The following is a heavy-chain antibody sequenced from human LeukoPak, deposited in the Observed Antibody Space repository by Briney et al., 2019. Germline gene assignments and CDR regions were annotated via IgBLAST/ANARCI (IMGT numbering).Heavy chain of an antibody. CDR1: GFTFSTFG. V-gene: IGHV3-30*02. J-gene: IGHJ4*02. D-gene: IGHD3-10*01. CDR3: AKGVSPGKYYSAFDY. CDR2: IRYDGNEK. Sequence: GGSLRLSCAASGFTFSTFGMNWVRQAPGKGLEWVAFIRYDGNEKKYAESVKGRLSIPRDNSKNTLYLQVNSLRPEDTAVYYCAKGVSPGKYYSAFDYWGQGTLVAVSP.